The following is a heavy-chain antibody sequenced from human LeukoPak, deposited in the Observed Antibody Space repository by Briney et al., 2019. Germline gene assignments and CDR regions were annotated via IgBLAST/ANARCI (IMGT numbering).Heavy chain of an antibody. Sequence: ASVKVSCKASGYTFTSFYIHWVRQAPGQGLEWMGIINPSGGRTSYAQKFQGRVTMTRDTSTSTVYMELSSLRSEDTAVYYCARERCRSTSCYDVDPWGQGTLVTVSS. D-gene: IGHD2-2*01. CDR3: ARERCRSTSCYDVDP. J-gene: IGHJ5*02. CDR1: GYTFTSFY. V-gene: IGHV1-46*01. CDR2: INPSGGRT.